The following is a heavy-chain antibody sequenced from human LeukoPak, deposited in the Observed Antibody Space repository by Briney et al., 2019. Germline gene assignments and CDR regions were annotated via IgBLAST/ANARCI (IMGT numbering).Heavy chain of an antibody. CDR3: ARVGWGIAVAGSLGDYYYYYMDV. Sequence: SETLSLTCAVYGGSFSGYYWSWIRQPAGKGLEWIGRIYTSGSTNYNPSLKSRVTMSVDTSKNQFSLKLSSVTAADTAVYYCARVGWGIAVAGSLGDYYYYYMDVWGKGTTVTVSS. V-gene: IGHV4-59*10. CDR2: IYTSGST. J-gene: IGHJ6*03. CDR1: GGSFSGYY. D-gene: IGHD6-19*01.